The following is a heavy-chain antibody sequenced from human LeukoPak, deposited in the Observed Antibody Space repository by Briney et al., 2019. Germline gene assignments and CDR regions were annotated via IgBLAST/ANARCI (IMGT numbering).Heavy chain of an antibody. J-gene: IGHJ4*02. CDR3: TGGWAHDY. CDR2: INSDGSST. Sequence: GGSLRLSCAASGFTFSSYWMHWVRQVPGKGLVWVSRINSDGSSTSYADSVQGRFTISRDNTKNTLYLQMNSLRVEDTAVHYCTGGWAHDYWGQGTLVTVSS. D-gene: IGHD1-26*01. V-gene: IGHV3-74*01. CDR1: GFTFSSYW.